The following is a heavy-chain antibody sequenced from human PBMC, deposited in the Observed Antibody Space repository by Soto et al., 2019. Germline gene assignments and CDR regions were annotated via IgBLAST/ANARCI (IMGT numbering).Heavy chain of an antibody. V-gene: IGHV3-23*01. CDR2: IGGRGGNT. Sequence: EVHLLESGGGLVQRGGSLQLSCVASGFTFNNYAMNWVRLAPGKGLEWVANIGGRGGNTFYGDSMRGRFTISRDNSKNTVYLQMDNLGVEDSATYYCAKPSAYGDFAGSFDSWGQGTLVTVSP. D-gene: IGHD4-17*01. CDR1: GFTFNNYA. J-gene: IGHJ4*02. CDR3: AKPSAYGDFAGSFDS.